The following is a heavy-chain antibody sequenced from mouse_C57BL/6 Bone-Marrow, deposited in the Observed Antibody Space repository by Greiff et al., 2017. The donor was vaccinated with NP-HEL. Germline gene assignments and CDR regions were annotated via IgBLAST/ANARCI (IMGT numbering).Heavy chain of an antibody. CDR2: ISSGSSTI. Sequence: EVKLMESGGGLVKPGGSLKLSCAASGFTFSDYGMHWVRQAPEKGLEWVAYISSGSSTIYYADTVKGRFTISRDNAKNTLFLQMTSLRSEDTAMYYCAKLAYYSNYDDYWGQGTTLTVSS. CDR3: AKLAYYSNYDDY. V-gene: IGHV5-17*01. D-gene: IGHD2-5*01. CDR1: GFTFSDYG. J-gene: IGHJ2*01.